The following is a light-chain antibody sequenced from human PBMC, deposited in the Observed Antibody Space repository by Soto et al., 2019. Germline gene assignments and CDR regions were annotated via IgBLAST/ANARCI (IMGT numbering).Light chain of an antibody. J-gene: IGKJ1*01. CDR1: QSVSSRY. V-gene: IGKV3-20*01. CDR2: AAS. Sequence: EIVVTQSPGTECPSPGQTATISCXXSQSVSSRYLAWYQQKRGQAPRLLIYAASSRATDIPDRFSGSGSGTDFTLTISRLEPEDFAVYYCHQYGSSPRTFGQGTKVDIK. CDR3: HQYGSSPRT.